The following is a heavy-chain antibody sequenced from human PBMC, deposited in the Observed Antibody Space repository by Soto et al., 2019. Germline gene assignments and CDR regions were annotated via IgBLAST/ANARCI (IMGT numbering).Heavy chain of an antibody. Sequence: EVQLLESGGGLVQPGGSLRLSCAASGFTFSSYAMSWVRQAPGKGLEWVSAISGSGGSTYYADSVKGRFTISRDNSKNTLYLQMTSLGAEDTAVYCCAHHIGTVVRNHFDYWCQGTLVTVSS. J-gene: IGHJ4*02. V-gene: IGHV3-23*01. D-gene: IGHD2-15*01. CDR2: ISGSGGST. CDR1: GFTFSSYA. CDR3: AHHIGTVVRNHFDY.